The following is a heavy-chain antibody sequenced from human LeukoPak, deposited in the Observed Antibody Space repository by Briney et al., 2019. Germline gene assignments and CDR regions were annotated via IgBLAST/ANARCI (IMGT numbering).Heavy chain of an antibody. CDR1: GFSFSSYG. CDR3: AKIPLWFGEKLPIGY. J-gene: IGHJ4*02. D-gene: IGHD3-10*01. CDR2: IRNDGTTK. V-gene: IGHV3-30*02. Sequence: GGSLRLSCAASGFSFSSYGMHWVRQAPGKGLEWVALIRNDGTTKYYADSVKGRLTISRDNSKNTLYLQMNSLRTEDTAVYYCAKIPLWFGEKLPIGYWGQGTLATVSS.